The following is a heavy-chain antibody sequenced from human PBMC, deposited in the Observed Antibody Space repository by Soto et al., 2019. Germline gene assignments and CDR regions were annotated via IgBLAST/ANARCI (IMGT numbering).Heavy chain of an antibody. D-gene: IGHD3-9*01. J-gene: IGHJ5*02. V-gene: IGHV1-69*13. CDR1: GGTFSSYA. CDR3: AKTTGYHPLHWFDP. Sequence: GASVKVSCKASGGTFSSYAISWVRQAPGQGLEWMGGIIPIFGTANYAQKFQGRVTITADESTSTAYMELSSLRSEDTAVYYCAKTTGYHPLHWFDPWGQGTLVTVSS. CDR2: IIPIFGTA.